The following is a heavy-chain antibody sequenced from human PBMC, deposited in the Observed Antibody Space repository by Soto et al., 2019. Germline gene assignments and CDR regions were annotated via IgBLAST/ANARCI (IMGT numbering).Heavy chain of an antibody. CDR2: IYSGEST. J-gene: IGHJ4*02. CDR1: GGSVSSNSYS. Sequence: SETLSLTCSVSGGSVSSNSYSWGWIRQSPGKGLEWIAYIYSGESTNYHPSLKSRVTISVDTSKNQFSLKLSSVTAADTAVYYCARRSYYYDSSGYYYEYSTPYFDYWGQGTLVTVSS. V-gene: IGHV4-61*01. CDR3: ARRSYYYDSSGYYYEYSTPYFDY. D-gene: IGHD3-22*01.